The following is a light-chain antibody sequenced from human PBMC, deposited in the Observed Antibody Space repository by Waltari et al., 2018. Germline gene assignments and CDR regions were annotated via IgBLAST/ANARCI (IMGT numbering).Light chain of an antibody. CDR2: GAS. Sequence: EILMTQPPATLSVSPGERATLSCRASQSISRNLAWYQQKPGQAPRLLIYGASTRATGIPARFSGSGSGTEFTLTISSLQSEDFAVYYCQQYNNWRTFGQGTKLEIK. CDR1: QSISRN. J-gene: IGKJ2*01. CDR3: QQYNNWRT. V-gene: IGKV3-15*01.